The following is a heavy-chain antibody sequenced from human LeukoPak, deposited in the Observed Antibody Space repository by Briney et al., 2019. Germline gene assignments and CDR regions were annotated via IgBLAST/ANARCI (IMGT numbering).Heavy chain of an antibody. CDR2: TYYRSKWYN. D-gene: IGHD3-22*01. CDR3: ARGQRLYDSSGYYYPRTRAYWFDP. J-gene: IGHJ5*02. V-gene: IGHV6-1*01. Sequence: SQTLSLTCAISGDSVSSNSAAWNWIRQSPSRGLEWLGRTYYRSKWYNDYAVSVKSRITINPDTSKNQFSLQLNSVTPADTAVYYCARGQRLYDSSGYYYPRTRAYWFDPWGQGTLVTVSS. CDR1: GDSVSSNSAA.